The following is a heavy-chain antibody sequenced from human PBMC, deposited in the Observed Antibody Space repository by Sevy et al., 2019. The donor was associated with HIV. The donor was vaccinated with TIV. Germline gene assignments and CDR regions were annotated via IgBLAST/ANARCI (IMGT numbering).Heavy chain of an antibody. CDR1: GFTFSSYE. J-gene: IGHJ4*02. CDR3: ARDLPPSATTVPHFDY. CDR2: ISNSGSTI. Sequence: GGSLRLSCTASGFTFSSYEMNWVRQAPGKGLEWVSYISNSGSTIHYSDSVKGRFTISRDNAKNSLYLQMNSLRAEDTAVYYCARDLPPSATTVPHFDYWGRRTLVTDSS. V-gene: IGHV3-48*03. D-gene: IGHD4-17*01.